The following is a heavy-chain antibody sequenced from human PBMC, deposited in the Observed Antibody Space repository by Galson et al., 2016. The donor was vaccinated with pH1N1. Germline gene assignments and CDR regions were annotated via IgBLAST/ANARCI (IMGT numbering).Heavy chain of an antibody. D-gene: IGHD5-12*01. CDR3: ARDSEYSGNEGFH. CDR2: ILYDGTNE. CDR1: GFTLTSYA. J-gene: IGHJ4*02. V-gene: IGHV3-30*04. Sequence: SLRLSCAASGFTLTSYAMHWVRQAPGKGLEWVAVILYDGTNEYYADSVKGRFTISRDKTQSTVYLQMNSLRTEDTAVYYCARDSEYSGNEGFHWAQGTLVIVSS.